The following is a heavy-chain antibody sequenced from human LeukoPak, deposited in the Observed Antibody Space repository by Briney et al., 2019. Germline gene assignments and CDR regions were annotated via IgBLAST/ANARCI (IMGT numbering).Heavy chain of an antibody. CDR3: ARGAVYSYPNAFDI. Sequence: ASVKDSCKASGYTFTGYYMHWVRQAPGQGFEWMGWINPNSGGTNYAQKFKGRVTMNRETSISTAYMELSRLRSDDTAVYYCARGAVYSYPNAFDIWGQGTMVTVSS. V-gene: IGHV1-2*02. CDR2: INPNSGGT. CDR1: GYTFTGYY. D-gene: IGHD5-18*01. J-gene: IGHJ3*02.